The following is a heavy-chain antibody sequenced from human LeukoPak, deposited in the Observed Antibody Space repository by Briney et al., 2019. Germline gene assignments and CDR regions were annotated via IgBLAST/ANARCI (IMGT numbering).Heavy chain of an antibody. D-gene: IGHD2-15*01. CDR3: ARDARGELGYCSGGSCLPMGY. CDR1: GYTFTNYG. Sequence: ASVKVSCKASGYTFTNYGISWVRQAPGQGLEWMGWISTYNGHTKYAQKFQDRVTMTTDTSTSTANMELRSLRSDDTAVYYCARDARGELGYCSGGSCLPMGYWGQGTLVTVSS. CDR2: ISTYNGHT. J-gene: IGHJ4*02. V-gene: IGHV1-18*01.